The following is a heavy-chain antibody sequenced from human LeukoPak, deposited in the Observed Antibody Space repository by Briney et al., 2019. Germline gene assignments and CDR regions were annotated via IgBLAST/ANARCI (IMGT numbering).Heavy chain of an antibody. J-gene: IGHJ6*03. D-gene: IGHD1-26*01. CDR3: ARGLGATTGYYYYYMDV. Sequence: ASVKVSCKASGYTFTSYGISWVRQAPGQGLEWMGWISAYNGNTNYAQKLQGRVTMTTDTSTSTAYMELRSLRSDDTAVYYCARGLGATTGYYYYYMDVWGKGTTVTVSS. V-gene: IGHV1-18*01. CDR1: GYTFTSYG. CDR2: ISAYNGNT.